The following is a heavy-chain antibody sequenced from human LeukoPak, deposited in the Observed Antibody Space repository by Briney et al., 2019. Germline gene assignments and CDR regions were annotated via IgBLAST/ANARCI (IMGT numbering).Heavy chain of an antibody. J-gene: IGHJ4*02. Sequence: ASVKVSCKASGYTFTSYDINWVRQATGQGLEWMGWMNPNSGNTGYAQKFQGRVTMTRNTSISTAYMELSSLRSEDTAVYYCARFCVDCSSTSCLYYFDYWGQGTLVTVSS. CDR2: MNPNSGNT. D-gene: IGHD2-2*01. CDR1: GYTFTSYD. CDR3: ARFCVDCSSTSCLYYFDY. V-gene: IGHV1-8*01.